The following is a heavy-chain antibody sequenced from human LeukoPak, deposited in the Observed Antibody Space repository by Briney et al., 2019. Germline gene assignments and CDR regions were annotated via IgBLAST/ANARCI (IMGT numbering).Heavy chain of an antibody. Sequence: GGSLRLSCAASGFTFSSYSMNWVRQAPGKGLEWVSYISSSSSTIYYADSVKGRFTTSRDNAKNSLYLQMNSLRDEDTAVYYCARGGEWELQDAFDIWGQGTMVTVSP. V-gene: IGHV3-48*02. CDR1: GFTFSSYS. J-gene: IGHJ3*02. CDR2: ISSSSSTI. D-gene: IGHD1-26*01. CDR3: ARGGEWELQDAFDI.